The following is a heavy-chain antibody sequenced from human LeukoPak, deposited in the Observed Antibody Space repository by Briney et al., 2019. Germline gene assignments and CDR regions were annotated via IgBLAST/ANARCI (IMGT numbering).Heavy chain of an antibody. J-gene: IGHJ4*02. D-gene: IGHD3-22*01. CDR3: AKDTTYYYDSSGPMGY. CDR1: GFTFSSYG. CDR2: IRYDGSNK. Sequence: PGGSLRLSCAASGFTFSSYGMHWVRQAPGKGLEWVAFIRYDGSNKYYADSVKGRFTISRDNSKNTLYLQMNSLRAEDTAVYYCAKDTTYYYDSSGPMGYWGQGTLVTVSS. V-gene: IGHV3-30*02.